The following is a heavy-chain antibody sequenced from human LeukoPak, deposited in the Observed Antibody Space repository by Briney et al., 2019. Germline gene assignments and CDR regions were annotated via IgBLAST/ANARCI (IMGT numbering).Heavy chain of an antibody. CDR3: AIFQGTYGDNENDY. J-gene: IGHJ4*02. D-gene: IGHD4-17*01. CDR2: IIPMINTP. V-gene: IGHV1-69*13. CDR1: GGTFRSYA. Sequence: SVKVSCKASGGTFRSYAITWVQQASGKGLGWMGGIIPMINTPKYAQKFQGRVSITADESTSTGYMEVSSLRSEDTAVYYCAIFQGTYGDNENDYWGQGTLVTVSS.